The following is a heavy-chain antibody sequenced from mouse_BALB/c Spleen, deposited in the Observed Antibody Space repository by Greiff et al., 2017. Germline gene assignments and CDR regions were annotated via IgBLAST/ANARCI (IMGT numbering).Heavy chain of an antibody. CDR2: ISSGSSTI. Sequence: EVQLVESGGGLVQPGGSRKLSCAASGFTFSSFGMHWVRQAPEKGLEWVAYISSGSSTIYYADTVKGRFTISRDNPKNTLFLQMTSLRSEDTAMYYCATGKAVVAPFDYWGQGTTLTVSS. CDR3: ATGKAVVAPFDY. J-gene: IGHJ2*01. V-gene: IGHV5-17*02. D-gene: IGHD1-1*01. CDR1: GFTFSSFG.